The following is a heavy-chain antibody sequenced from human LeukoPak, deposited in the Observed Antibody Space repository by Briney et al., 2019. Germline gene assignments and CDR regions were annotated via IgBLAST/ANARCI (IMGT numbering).Heavy chain of an antibody. CDR2: IHATGRT. V-gene: IGHV4-4*07. D-gene: IGHD3-3*01. Sequence: PSETLSLTCTVSGDSTSGYFWSWIRQPAGKGLEWLGHIHATGRTDYNPSLKSRVTMSLDTSKDQTSLKVTSVTAADTAFYYCARVSDFWSAYFDYWGQGILVTVSS. J-gene: IGHJ4*02. CDR1: GDSTSGYF. CDR3: ARVSDFWSAYFDY.